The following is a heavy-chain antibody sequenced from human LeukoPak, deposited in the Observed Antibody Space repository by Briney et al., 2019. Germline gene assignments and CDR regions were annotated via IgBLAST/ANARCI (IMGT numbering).Heavy chain of an antibody. Sequence: GGSLRLSCAASGLTFSTPNMYWVRQAPGKGLEWVSSISGNSVFIYYADSMEGRFTISRDNAKNSVYLQMNSLRAEDTAVYYCAVDLNTCCYTACDYWGQGTLVTVSS. CDR1: GLTFSTPN. J-gene: IGHJ4*02. V-gene: IGHV3-21*01. CDR2: ISGNSVFI. CDR3: AVDLNTCCYTACDY. D-gene: IGHD2-2*02.